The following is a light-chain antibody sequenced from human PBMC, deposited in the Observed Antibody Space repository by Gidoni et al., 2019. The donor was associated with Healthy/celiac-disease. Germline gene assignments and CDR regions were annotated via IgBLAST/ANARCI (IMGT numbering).Light chain of an antibody. V-gene: IGLV1-44*01. Sequence: QSVLTQPPSASGTPGQRVTISCSGSSSNIGSYTVNWYQQLPGTAPKLLIYSNNQRPSGVPDRFSGSKSCTSASLAISGLQSEDEADYYCAAWDDSLNAWVFGGGTKLTVL. CDR1: SSNIGSYT. CDR2: SNN. CDR3: AAWDDSLNAWV. J-gene: IGLJ3*02.